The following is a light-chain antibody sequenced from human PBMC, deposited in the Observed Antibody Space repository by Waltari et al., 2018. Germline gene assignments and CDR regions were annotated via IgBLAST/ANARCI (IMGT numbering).Light chain of an antibody. J-gene: IGKJ4*01. CDR2: DAS. CDR1: QTISSY. Sequence: EIVLTQSQATMSLSPGERATLSCKASQTISSYLAWYQHKLGQAPRLLIYDASKRATGIPARFSGSGSGTDFTLTISGLEPEDFAVYYCQQRSKWPPTFGGGTKVEIK. CDR3: QQRSKWPPT. V-gene: IGKV3-11*01.